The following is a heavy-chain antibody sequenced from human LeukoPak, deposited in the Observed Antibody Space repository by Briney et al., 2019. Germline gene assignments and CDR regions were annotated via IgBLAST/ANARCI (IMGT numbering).Heavy chain of an antibody. CDR1: GFTFSSYS. CDR2: ISKDGSRT. J-gene: IGHJ4*02. D-gene: IGHD1-14*01. V-gene: IGHV3-74*03. Sequence: GGSLRLSCAASGFTFSSYSMNWVRQAPGKGLVWVSRISKDGSRTTYADSVKGRFTISRDNAKNTVYLQMSSLRAEDTGVYYCARDRAEGPTVLDYWGQGTLVTVSS. CDR3: ARDRAEGPTVLDY.